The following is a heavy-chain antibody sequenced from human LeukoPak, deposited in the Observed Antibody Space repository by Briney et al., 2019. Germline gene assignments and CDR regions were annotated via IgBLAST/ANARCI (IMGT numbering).Heavy chain of an antibody. CDR1: GFSFSDYT. D-gene: IGHD5-18*01. CDR2: ISSSSSYI. J-gene: IGHJ3*02. V-gene: IGHV3-21*01. Sequence: GGSLRLSCAASGFSFSDYTLNWVRQAPGKGLEWVSSISSSSSYIYYADSVKGRFTISRDNAKNSLYLQMNSLRAEDTAVYYCARRAGYSYGYGAFDIWGQGTMVTVSS. CDR3: ARRAGYSYGYGAFDI.